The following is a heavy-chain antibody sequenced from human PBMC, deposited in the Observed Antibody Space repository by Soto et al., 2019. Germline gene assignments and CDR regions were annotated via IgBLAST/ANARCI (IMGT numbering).Heavy chain of an antibody. CDR3: ARSGMAGVAPAAIFHRVGSSNGFDV. CDR1: GASFSGYS. J-gene: IGHJ6*02. V-gene: IGHV4-34*01. D-gene: IGHD2-2*02. Sequence: SETLSLTCAVYGASFSGYSWSWIRQPPGKGLEWIVEINHRGSTKYNSSLKSRVTISVDTSKNQFSLKLSSVAAADTAVYYCARSGMAGVAPAAIFHRVGSSNGFDVWGQGTTVTVSS. CDR2: INHRGST.